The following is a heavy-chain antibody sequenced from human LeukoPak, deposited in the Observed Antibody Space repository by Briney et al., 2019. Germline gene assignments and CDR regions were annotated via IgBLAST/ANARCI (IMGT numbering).Heavy chain of an antibody. J-gene: IGHJ4*02. CDR1: GGSFSGYY. D-gene: IGHD4-17*01. CDR2: INHSGST. V-gene: IGHV4-34*01. CDR3: AREGPYGDYFDY. Sequence: PSETLSLTCAVYGGSFSGYYWSWIRQPPGKGLEWIGEINHSGSTNYNPSLKSRVTISVDTSKNQFSLKLSSVTAADTAVYYCAREGPYGDYFDYWGQGTLVTVSS.